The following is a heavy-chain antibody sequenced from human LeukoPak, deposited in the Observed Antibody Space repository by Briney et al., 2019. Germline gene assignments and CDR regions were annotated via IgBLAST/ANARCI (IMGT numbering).Heavy chain of an antibody. V-gene: IGHV4-39*07. D-gene: IGHD4-17*01. CDR3: ARDLRRGLRGLDV. J-gene: IGHJ6*02. CDR1: GGSIRSSYYY. CDR2: IYDSGST. Sequence: SETLSLTCTVSGGSIRSSYYYWGWIRQPPGKGLEWIGSIYDSGSTYYNPSLKSRVTISVDTSKNQFSLKLSSVTAADTAVYYCARDLRRGLRGLDVWGQGTTVTVSS.